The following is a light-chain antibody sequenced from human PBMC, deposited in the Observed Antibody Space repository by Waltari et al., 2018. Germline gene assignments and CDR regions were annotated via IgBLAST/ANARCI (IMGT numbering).Light chain of an antibody. Sequence: EILMTQSPATLSLSPGERATLSCRASQSVSTTLAWYQQKPGQAPRLLIYGAYTSATGIPDRFSGSGFGTDFTLTIRSLEPEDVAVYYCLQRSEWRHSFGPGTKVEFK. J-gene: IGKJ2*03. CDR2: GAY. CDR3: LQRSEWRHS. CDR1: QSVSTT. V-gene: IGKV3-15*01.